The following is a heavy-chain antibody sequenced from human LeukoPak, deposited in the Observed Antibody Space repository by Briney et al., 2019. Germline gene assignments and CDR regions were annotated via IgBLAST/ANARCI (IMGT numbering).Heavy chain of an antibody. D-gene: IGHD3-22*01. V-gene: IGHV3-9*01. CDR2: INWNSGSI. CDR1: GFTFDDYA. J-gene: IGHJ4*02. CDR3: ARVGPKYYYDSSGSSFKYFDY. Sequence: GGSPRLSCAASGFTFDDYAMHWVRQAPGKGLEWVSGINWNSGSIDYADSVKGRFTISRDNAKNTLYLQMNSLRAEDTAVYYCARVGPKYYYDSSGSSFKYFDYWGQGTLVTVSS.